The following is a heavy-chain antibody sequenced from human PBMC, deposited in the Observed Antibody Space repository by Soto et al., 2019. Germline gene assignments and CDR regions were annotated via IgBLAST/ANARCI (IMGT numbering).Heavy chain of an antibody. Sequence: SETLFLTCTVSGGSISSGGYYWSWIRQHPGKGLEWIGYIYYSGSTYYNPSLKSRVTISVDTSKNQFSLKLSSVTAADTAVYYCARDSPSRDGYRDFDYWGQGTLVTVSS. J-gene: IGHJ4*02. CDR2: IYYSGST. D-gene: IGHD5-12*01. CDR1: GGSISSGGYY. CDR3: ARDSPSRDGYRDFDY. V-gene: IGHV4-31*03.